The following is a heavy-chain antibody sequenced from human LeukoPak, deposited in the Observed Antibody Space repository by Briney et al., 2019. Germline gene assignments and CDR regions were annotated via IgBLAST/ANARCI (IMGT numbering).Heavy chain of an antibody. CDR3: ARIEDYGGNSVNY. J-gene: IGHJ4*02. CDR2: IYYSGST. CDR1: GGSISSSSYY. D-gene: IGHD4-23*01. Sequence: SETLSLTCTVSGGSISSSSYYWGWIRQPPGKGLEWIGSIYYSGSTYYNPSLKSRVTISVDTSKNQFSLKLSSVTAADTAVYYCARIEDYGGNSVNYWGQGTLVTVSS. V-gene: IGHV4-39*07.